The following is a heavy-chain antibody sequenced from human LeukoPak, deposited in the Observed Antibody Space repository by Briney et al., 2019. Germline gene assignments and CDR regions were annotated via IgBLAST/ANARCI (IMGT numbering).Heavy chain of an antibody. Sequence: GGTLRLSCAASGFTFSNYWMSWVRQAPGKGLEWVANIKQDGSEKYYVDSVKGRFTVSRDNAQNSLYLQMNSVRGEDTAVYYCARDLGIDRFDCWGQGSLVTVSS. CDR3: ARDLGIDRFDC. CDR2: IKQDGSEK. J-gene: IGHJ4*02. CDR1: GFTFSNYW. D-gene: IGHD1-26*01. V-gene: IGHV3-7*01.